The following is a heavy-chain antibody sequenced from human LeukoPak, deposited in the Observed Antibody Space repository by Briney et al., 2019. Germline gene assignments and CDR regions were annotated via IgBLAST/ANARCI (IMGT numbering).Heavy chain of an antibody. D-gene: IGHD3-10*02. V-gene: IGHV3-53*01. CDR1: GFTVRSNY. J-gene: IGHJ6*04. CDR3: AELGITMIGGV. CDR2: IYNDGRT. Sequence: GGSLRLSCAASGFTVRSNYMSWFRQASGKGLEWASVIYNDGRTYYADSVKGRFIISKDTSKNTLYLQMNNLRADDTAVYYCAELGITMIGGVWGKGTTVTISS.